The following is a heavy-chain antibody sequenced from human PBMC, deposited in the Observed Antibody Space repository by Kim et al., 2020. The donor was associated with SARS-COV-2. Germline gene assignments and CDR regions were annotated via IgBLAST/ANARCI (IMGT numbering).Heavy chain of an antibody. V-gene: IGHV1-69*04. CDR1: GGTFSSYA. D-gene: IGHD2-15*01. CDR2: IIPILGIA. Sequence: SVKVSCKASGGTFSSYAISWVRQAPGQGLEWMGRIIPILGIANYAQKFQGRVTITADKSTSTAYMELSSLRSEDTAVYYCARDCSGGSCYSAYYYYGMDVWGQGTTVTVSS. J-gene: IGHJ6*02. CDR3: ARDCSGGSCYSAYYYYGMDV.